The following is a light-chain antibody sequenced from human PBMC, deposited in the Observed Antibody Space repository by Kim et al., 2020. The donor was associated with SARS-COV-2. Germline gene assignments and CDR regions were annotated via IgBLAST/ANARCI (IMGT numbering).Light chain of an antibody. CDR2: WAS. CDR1: QSVLYSSNNKNY. V-gene: IGKV4-1*01. J-gene: IGKJ1*01. CDR3: QQYYTTPRT. Sequence: DIVMTQSPDSLAVSLGERATVNCKSSQSVLYSSNNKNYLAWYQQKPGQPPRLLICWASTRESGVPDRFSGSGSGADFTLTISSLQADDVAVYYCQQYYTTPRTFGQGTKVDIK.